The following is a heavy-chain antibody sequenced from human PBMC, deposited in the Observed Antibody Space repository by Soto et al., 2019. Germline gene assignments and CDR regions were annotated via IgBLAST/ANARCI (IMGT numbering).Heavy chain of an antibody. CDR1: GYTFTSYA. Sequence: GASVKVSCKASGYTFTSYAMHWVRQAPGQRLEWMGWINAGNGNTKYSQKFQGRVTITRDTSASTAYMELSSLRSEDTAVYYCARDPFVAAAGFADYYYGMDVWGQGTTVTVSS. CDR3: ARDPFVAAAGFADYYYGMDV. CDR2: INAGNGNT. J-gene: IGHJ6*02. D-gene: IGHD6-13*01. V-gene: IGHV1-3*01.